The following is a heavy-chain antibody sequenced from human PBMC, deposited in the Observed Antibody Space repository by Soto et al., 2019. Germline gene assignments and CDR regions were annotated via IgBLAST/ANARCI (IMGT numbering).Heavy chain of an antibody. CDR3: ASHGPAGYCSGGSCNWFDP. V-gene: IGHV4-39*01. Sequence: QVQLQESGPGLVKPSETLSLTCTVSSYSVSTTTYFWAWIRQPPGKGLEWIGSIYYGVTTYYNSSLKSRVTISVDTSKNQFSLKLSSVTAADTAVYYCASHGPAGYCSGGSCNWFDPWGQGTLVTVSS. J-gene: IGHJ5*02. CDR2: IYYGVTT. CDR1: SYSVSTTTYF. D-gene: IGHD2-15*01.